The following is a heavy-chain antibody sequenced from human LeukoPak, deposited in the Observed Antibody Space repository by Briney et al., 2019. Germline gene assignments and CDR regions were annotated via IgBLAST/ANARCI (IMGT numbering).Heavy chain of an antibody. V-gene: IGHV5-51*01. J-gene: IGHJ4*02. CDR1: GYIFTSYW. D-gene: IGHD3-22*01. Sequence: PGESLKISCKGSGYIFTSYWIGWVRQMPGKGLEGMGIIYPGESDTRYSPSFQGQVTISADKSISTAYLQWRSLKASDTAMYYCARLKGYYDSSGSLFDYWGQGTLVTVSS. CDR3: ARLKGYYDSSGSLFDY. CDR2: IYPGESDT.